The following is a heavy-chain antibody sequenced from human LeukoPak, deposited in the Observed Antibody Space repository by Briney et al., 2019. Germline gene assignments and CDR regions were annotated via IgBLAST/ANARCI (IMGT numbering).Heavy chain of an antibody. J-gene: IGHJ6*03. V-gene: IGHV4-59*01. CDR3: ARGYSYGPYYYYYYMDV. D-gene: IGHD5-18*01. CDR1: SGSISNYY. Sequence: PSETLSLTCTVSSGSISNYYWSWIRQPPGKGLEWIGYIYYSGSTNYNPSLRSRVTITVATSKNQFSLKLSSVTAADTAVYYCARGYSYGPYYYYYYMDVWGKGTTVTVSS. CDR2: IYYSGST.